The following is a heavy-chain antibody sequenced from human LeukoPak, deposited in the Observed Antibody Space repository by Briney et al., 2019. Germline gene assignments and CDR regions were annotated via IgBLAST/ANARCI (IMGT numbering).Heavy chain of an antibody. Sequence: SQTLSLTCAISGDSIASHSVAWNWIRQSPSRGPEWLGRIYYRSEWYIDYAVSVKSRLSISRDATKDLFSLHLQSVTPDDTAIYYCARNLDWGTGRNGFDFWGPGTKVVVSP. D-gene: IGHD3-16*01. CDR2: IYYRSEWYI. V-gene: IGHV6-1*01. CDR3: ARNLDWGTGRNGFDF. J-gene: IGHJ3*01. CDR1: GDSIASHSVA.